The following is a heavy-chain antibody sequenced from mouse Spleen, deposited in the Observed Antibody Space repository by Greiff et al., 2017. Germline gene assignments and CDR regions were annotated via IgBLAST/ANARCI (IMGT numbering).Heavy chain of an antibody. J-gene: IGHJ4*01. D-gene: IGHD3-3*01. Sequence: VKVVESGAELVRPGASVKLSCKASGYTFTSYWMHWVKQRPGQGLEWIGYINPSSGYTKYNQKFKDKATLTADKSSSTAYMQLSSLTYEDSAVYYCARERAFAMDYWGQGTSVTVSS. V-gene: IGHV1-7*01. CDR1: GYTFTSYW. CDR2: INPSSGYT. CDR3: ARERAFAMDY.